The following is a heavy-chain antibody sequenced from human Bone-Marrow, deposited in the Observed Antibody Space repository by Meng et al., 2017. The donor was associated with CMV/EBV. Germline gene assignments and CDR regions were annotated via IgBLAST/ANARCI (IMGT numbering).Heavy chain of an antibody. CDR1: GGTFSSNS. CDR3: ARDVDGVYY. J-gene: IGHJ4*02. Sequence: ASVKVSCKSSGGTFSSNSAFRWVRQAPGQGLEWMGWINPNSGGTNYAQKFQGRVTMTRDTSISTAYMELSRLRSDDTAVYYCARDVDGVYYWGQGTLVTVSS. D-gene: IGHD5-12*01. CDR2: INPNSGGT. V-gene: IGHV1-2*02.